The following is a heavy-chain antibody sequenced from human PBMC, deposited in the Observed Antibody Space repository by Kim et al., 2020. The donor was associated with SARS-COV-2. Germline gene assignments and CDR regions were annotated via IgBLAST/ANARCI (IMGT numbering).Heavy chain of an antibody. V-gene: IGHV4-38-2*02. Sequence: SETLSLTCTVSGYSISSGYYWGWIRQPPGKGLEWIGSIYHSGNTYYNPSLKNRVTISVDTSKNQFSLKLSSVTASDTAVCYCARDRTAAAGLDAFDIWG. J-gene: IGHJ3*02. CDR2: IYHSGNT. CDR3: ARDRTAAAGLDAFDI. CDR1: GYSISSGYY. D-gene: IGHD6-13*01.